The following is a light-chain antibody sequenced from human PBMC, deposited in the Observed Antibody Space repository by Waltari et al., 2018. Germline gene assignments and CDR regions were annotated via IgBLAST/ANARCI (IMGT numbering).Light chain of an antibody. CDR1: QTVFYSSNNKHY. CDR2: WAS. CDR3: QQYYDSPIA. V-gene: IGKV4-1*01. Sequence: DVVLTQSPDSLAVSLGARATINCKSRQTVFYSSNNKHYLCWYQQKPGQPPKLLLSWASTRESGVPDRFSGSGSETDFTLTISSLQAEDVAVYYCQQYYDSPIAFGGGTKVEI. J-gene: IGKJ4*01.